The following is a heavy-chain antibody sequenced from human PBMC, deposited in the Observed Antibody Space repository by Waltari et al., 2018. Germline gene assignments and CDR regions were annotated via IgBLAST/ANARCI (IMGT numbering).Heavy chain of an antibody. CDR2: IYYSGST. J-gene: IGHJ4*02. CDR3: ARDTYCSGGSCYLFDY. V-gene: IGHV4-59*11. D-gene: IGHD2-15*01. Sequence: PGLVKPSETLSLTCTVSGGSISSHYWSWIRQPPGKGLEWIGYIYYSGSTNYNPSLKSRVTISVDTSKNQCSLKLSSVTAADTAVYYCARDTYCSGGSCYLFDYWGQGTLVTVSS. CDR1: GGSISSHY.